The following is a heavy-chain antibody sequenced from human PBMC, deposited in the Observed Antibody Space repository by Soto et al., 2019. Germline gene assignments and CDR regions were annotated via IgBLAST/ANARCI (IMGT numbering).Heavy chain of an antibody. D-gene: IGHD3-3*01. CDR3: PIEGELRYLVWLPEHFDY. V-gene: IGHV3-21*01. J-gene: IGHJ4*02. CDR1: GFTFSSYS. CDR2: ISSSSSYL. Sequence: EVQLVESGGGLIKPGGSLRLSCAASGFTFSSYSMNWVRQAPGKGLEWVSSISSSSSYLYYADSVKGRFTISRDNVQNSLHLQMNSLRAEATAVYYCPIEGELRYLVWLPEHFDYWGQGTLVTVSS.